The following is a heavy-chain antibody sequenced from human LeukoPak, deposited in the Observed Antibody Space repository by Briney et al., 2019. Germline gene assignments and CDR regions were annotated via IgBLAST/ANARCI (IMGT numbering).Heavy chain of an antibody. CDR1: GFTFSSYA. CDR2: ISGSGDSA. CDR3: AKLLMRGRVTYYSSSGPDF. J-gene: IGHJ4*02. D-gene: IGHD3-10*01. Sequence: PGGSLRLSCAASGFTFSSYAMSWVRQAPGKGLELVSGISGSGDSAYYGDAVKGRFTIFRDNSENTLYLHMNSLRAEDTAVYYCAKLLMRGRVTYYSSSGPDFWGQGTRVTVSS. V-gene: IGHV3-23*01.